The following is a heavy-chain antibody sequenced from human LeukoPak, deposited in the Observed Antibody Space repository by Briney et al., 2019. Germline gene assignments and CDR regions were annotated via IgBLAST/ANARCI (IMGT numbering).Heavy chain of an antibody. V-gene: IGHV4-59*01. CDR3: ARDVERSFDH. CDR2: IYYSGST. Sequence: SETLSLTCTVSGGSISSYYWSWIRQPPGKGLEWIGYIYYSGSTNYNPSLKSRVTISVDTSKNQLSLKLSSVTAADTAVYYCARDVERSFDHWGQGTLVTVSS. D-gene: IGHD1-1*01. CDR1: GGSISSYY. J-gene: IGHJ4*02.